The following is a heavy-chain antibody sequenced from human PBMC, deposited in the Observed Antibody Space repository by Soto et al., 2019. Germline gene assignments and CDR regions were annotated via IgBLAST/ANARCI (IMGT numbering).Heavy chain of an antibody. J-gene: IGHJ6*02. CDR2: IYYSGST. CDR3: ARSPNYYYYGFDV. Sequence: ETLSLTXTVSGGSVSSGDYFWSWLRQSPGKRLEWIAYIYYSGSTNYNPSLKSRATISVDTSKSQVSLTLTSMTAADAALYYCARSPNYYYYGFDVWGQGTAVTVSS. V-gene: IGHV4-61*08. D-gene: IGHD3-10*01. CDR1: GGSVSSGDYF.